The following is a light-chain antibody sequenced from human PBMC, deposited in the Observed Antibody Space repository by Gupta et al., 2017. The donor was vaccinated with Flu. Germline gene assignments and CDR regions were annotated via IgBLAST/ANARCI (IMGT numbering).Light chain of an antibody. CDR2: DAS. J-gene: IGKJ4*01. CDR1: QSVSNY. V-gene: IGKV3-11*01. CDR3: QQRSNWPPSS. Sequence: EIVLTQSPATLSLSPGERATLSCRASQSVSNYLAWYQQKPGQAPRLLIYDASNRATGIPARFSGSGSGTDFTLTISSREPEDFAVYYCQQRSNWPPSSFGGGTQVEVK.